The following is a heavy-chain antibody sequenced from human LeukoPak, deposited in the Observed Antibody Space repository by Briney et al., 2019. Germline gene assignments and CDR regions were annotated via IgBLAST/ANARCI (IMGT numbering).Heavy chain of an antibody. Sequence: SGGSLRLSCAASGFTFSSYGMHWVRQAPGKGLEWVANIKEDGSEKYYVDSVRGRFSISRDNAEKSLYLQMNSLRGEDAAVYYCARDLNRYESGAYYDAFDLWGHGTVVTVSS. J-gene: IGHJ3*01. V-gene: IGHV3-7*01. CDR3: ARDLNRYESGAYYDAFDL. CDR2: IKEDGSEK. D-gene: IGHD3-22*01. CDR1: GFTFSSYG.